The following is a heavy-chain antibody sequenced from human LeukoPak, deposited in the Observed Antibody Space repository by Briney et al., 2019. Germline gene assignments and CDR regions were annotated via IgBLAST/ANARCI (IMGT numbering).Heavy chain of an antibody. CDR2: ISSSSSYI. J-gene: IGHJ4*02. CDR1: GFTFSSYS. Sequence: PGGSLRLSCAASGFTFSSYSMNWVRQAPGKGLEWVSSISSSSSYIYYADSVKGRFTISRDNAKNSLYLQMNSLRAEDTAVYYCARNRGYCSSTSCPWDYWGQGTLVTVSS. D-gene: IGHD2-2*01. CDR3: ARNRGYCSSTSCPWDY. V-gene: IGHV3-21*01.